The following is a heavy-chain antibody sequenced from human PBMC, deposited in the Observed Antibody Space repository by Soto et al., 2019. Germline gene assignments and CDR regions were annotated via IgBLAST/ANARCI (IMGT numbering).Heavy chain of an antibody. CDR2: ISAYNGNT. V-gene: IGHV1-18*01. D-gene: IGHD1-26*01. CDR1: FYTFTSYC. Sequence: SFPSSFYTFTSYCISWVRQAPGQGLEWMGWISAYNGNTNYAQKLQGRVTMTTDTSTSTAYMELRSLRSDDTAVYYCARVRYSRSYVLYYWGQGTLVTVSS. CDR3: ARVRYSRSYVLYY. J-gene: IGHJ4*02.